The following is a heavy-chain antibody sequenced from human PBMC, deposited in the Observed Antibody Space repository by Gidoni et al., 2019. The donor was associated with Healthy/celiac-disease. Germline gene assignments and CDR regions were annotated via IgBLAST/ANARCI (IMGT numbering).Heavy chain of an antibody. J-gene: IGHJ6*02. Sequence: QVQLQESGPGLVKPSETLSLTCTVSGGSLSSYYWSWIRQPPGKGLEWIGYIYYSGSTNYNPSLKSRVTISVDTSKNQFSLKLSSVTAADTAVYYCARVGYYDFWSGYPDGMDVWGQGTTVTVSS. CDR2: IYYSGST. V-gene: IGHV4-59*01. CDR3: ARVGYYDFWSGYPDGMDV. CDR1: GGSLSSYY. D-gene: IGHD3-3*01.